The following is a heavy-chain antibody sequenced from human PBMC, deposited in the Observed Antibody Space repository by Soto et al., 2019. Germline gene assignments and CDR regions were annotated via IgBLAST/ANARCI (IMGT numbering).Heavy chain of an antibody. V-gene: IGHV1-2*02. J-gene: IGHJ6*02. Sequence: ASVKVSCKASGYTFTGYYMHWVRQAPGQGLEWMGWINPNSGGTNYAQKFQGRVTMTRDTSISTAYMELSRLRSDDTAVYYCARVWFGEDYYGMDVWGQGTTVTVSS. CDR2: INPNSGGT. CDR1: GYTFTGYY. CDR3: ARVWFGEDYYGMDV. D-gene: IGHD3-10*01.